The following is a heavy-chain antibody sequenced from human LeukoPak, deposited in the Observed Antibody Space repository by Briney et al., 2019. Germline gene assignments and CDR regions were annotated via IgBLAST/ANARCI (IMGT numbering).Heavy chain of an antibody. Sequence: GGSLRLSCAASGNYWMHWVRQAPGKGLVWVSHINSDGSWTSYADSVKGRFTNSKDNAKNTVYLQMNNLRAEDTAVYYCVSFYETYWGRGTLVTVSS. V-gene: IGHV3-74*01. CDR1: GNYW. D-gene: IGHD2-2*01. CDR3: VSFYETY. J-gene: IGHJ4*02. CDR2: INSDGSWT.